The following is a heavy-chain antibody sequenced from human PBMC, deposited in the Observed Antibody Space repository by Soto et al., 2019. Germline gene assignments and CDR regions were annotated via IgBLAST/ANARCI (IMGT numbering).Heavy chain of an antibody. J-gene: IGHJ6*02. CDR1: GSTFTSSA. D-gene: IGHD3-10*01. V-gene: IGHV1-58*01. Sequence: SVKVSCKASGSTFTSSAVHGVRQARGQRLKWIGWIVVGSGNTNYAQKFQERVTITRDMSTSTAYMELSSLRSEDTAVYYCAADKAYGSGSSYYYYYGMDVWGQGTTVTVSS. CDR3: AADKAYGSGSSYYYYYGMDV. CDR2: IVVGSGNT.